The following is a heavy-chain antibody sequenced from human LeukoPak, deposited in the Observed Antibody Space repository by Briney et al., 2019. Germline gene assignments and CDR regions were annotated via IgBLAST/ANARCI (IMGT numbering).Heavy chain of an antibody. CDR3: ARFDSVDVTGYYGGY. Sequence: SETLSLTCTVSGGSISSCSYYGSWSRQPAGEGLEWIGRIYTTGSTNYNPSRTSRVTIALGTSKNQFPLNLRSVTTTDTALYFCARFDSVDVTGYYGGYWGQGSLVTVSS. CDR1: GGSISSCSYY. D-gene: IGHD2-8*02. V-gene: IGHV4-61*02. CDR2: IYTTGST. J-gene: IGHJ4*02.